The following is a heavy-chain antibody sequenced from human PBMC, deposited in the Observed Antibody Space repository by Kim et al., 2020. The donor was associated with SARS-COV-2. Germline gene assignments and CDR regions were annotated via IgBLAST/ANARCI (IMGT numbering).Heavy chain of an antibody. CDR2: INHSGST. Sequence: SETLSLTCAVYGGSFSGYYWCWIRQPPGQGLEWIGEINHSGSTNYNQSLKSRVTISVDTSKNQFSLKLSSVTAAATAVYYCARRIRSVIAACSSWYSDL. V-gene: IGHV4-34*01. CDR1: GGSFSGYY. D-gene: IGHD3-16*02. CDR3: ARRIRSVIAACSSWYSDL. J-gene: IGHJ2*01.